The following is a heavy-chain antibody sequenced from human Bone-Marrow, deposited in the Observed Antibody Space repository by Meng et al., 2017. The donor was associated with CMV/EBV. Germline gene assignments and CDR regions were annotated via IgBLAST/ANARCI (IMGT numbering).Heavy chain of an antibody. V-gene: IGHV3-30*18. Sequence: SCAVSGVTFSNYGMHWVRQAPGKGLEWVAIVYYDGNTEYYADSVKGRFTISRDNSKSTLYLQMDSLRAEDTAVYYCAKNGGGGAFDIWGQGTMVTVSS. D-gene: IGHD2-8*01. J-gene: IGHJ3*02. CDR3: AKNGGGGAFDI. CDR1: GVTFSNYG. CDR2: VYYDGNTE.